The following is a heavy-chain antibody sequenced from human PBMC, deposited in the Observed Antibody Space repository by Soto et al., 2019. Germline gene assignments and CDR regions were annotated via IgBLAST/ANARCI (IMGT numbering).Heavy chain of an antibody. CDR2: ISYDGSNK. CDR3: ASMDCTNGVCYRAVPSNDY. D-gene: IGHD2-8*01. CDR1: GFSFSTYA. Sequence: GGSLRLSCAASGFSFSTYAMDWVRQAPGKGLEWVGVISYDGSNKYYAYSVKGRFTISRDNSKNTLYLQMNSLRAEDTAVYYCASMDCTNGVCYRAVPSNDYWGQGTLVTVSS. V-gene: IGHV3-30-3*01. J-gene: IGHJ4*02.